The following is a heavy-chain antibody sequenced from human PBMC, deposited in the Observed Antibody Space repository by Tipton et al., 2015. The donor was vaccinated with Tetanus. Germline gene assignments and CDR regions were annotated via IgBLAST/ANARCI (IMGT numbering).Heavy chain of an antibody. CDR2: VSYSGRT. Sequence: TLSLTCIVSGGSMSGSGHYGAWVRQSPGKGLEWIGSVSYSGRTYYSPSLKSRVNISGDTSKNLFSLTSVTASDTAVYYCARPEASGRARGFDIWGQGTKVTVSP. CDR1: GGSMSGSGHY. CDR3: ARPEASGRARGFDI. D-gene: IGHD3-10*01. V-gene: IGHV4-39*02. J-gene: IGHJ3*02.